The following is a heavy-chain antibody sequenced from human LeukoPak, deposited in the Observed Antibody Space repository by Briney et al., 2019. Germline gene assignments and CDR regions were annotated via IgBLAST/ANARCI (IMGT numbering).Heavy chain of an antibody. V-gene: IGHV1-69*05. CDR2: IIPIFGTA. CDR1: GGTFSSFA. D-gene: IGHD3-22*01. Sequence: ASVKVSCKASGGTFSSFAISWVRQAPGQGLEWMGGIIPIFGTANYAQKFQGRVTITTDESTSTAYMELSSLRSEDTAVYYCAREYDSSGYYYVLRYYYYYGMDVWGQGTTVTVSS. CDR3: AREYDSSGYYYVLRYYYYYGMDV. J-gene: IGHJ6*02.